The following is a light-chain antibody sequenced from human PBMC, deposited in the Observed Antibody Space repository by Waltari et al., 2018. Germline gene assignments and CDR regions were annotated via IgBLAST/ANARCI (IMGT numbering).Light chain of an antibody. CDR1: QSFSSW. V-gene: IGKV1-5*03. CDR3: QQYNIYPRT. Sequence: DIHMTQSPSTLSASVGDRVTITCRASQSFSSWLAWYQQKPGKAPKLLIYRASRLQTGVPSRFSGSESGTEATLTINNLQPDDFATYYCQQYNIYPRTYGQGTKVEIK. CDR2: RAS. J-gene: IGKJ1*01.